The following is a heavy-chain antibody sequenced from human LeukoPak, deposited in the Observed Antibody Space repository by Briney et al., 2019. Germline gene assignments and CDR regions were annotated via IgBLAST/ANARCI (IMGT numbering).Heavy chain of an antibody. D-gene: IGHD2/OR15-2a*01. V-gene: IGHV3-33*01. CDR1: GFIFSHFG. Sequence: GTSLRLSCEASGFIFSHFGLHWVRQSSDRGLEWLASIWYDGSNIDYADSVRGRFTIPRDNSKRTLYLQMNSLTAEDTAIYYCARVPYEFDSTTFLEYWGQGTLVAVSS. CDR2: IWYDGSNI. J-gene: IGHJ4*02. CDR3: ARVPYEFDSTTFLEY.